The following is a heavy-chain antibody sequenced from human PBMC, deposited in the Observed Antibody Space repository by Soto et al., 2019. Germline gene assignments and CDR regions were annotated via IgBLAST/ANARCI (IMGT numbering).Heavy chain of an antibody. CDR2: ISGSGGST. Sequence: PGGSLRLSCAASGFTFSSYAMSWVRQAPGKGLEWVSAISGSGGSTYYADSVKGRFTISRDNSKNTLYLQMNSLRAEDTAVYYCAKERVYCTNGVCYTWGFDYWGQGTLVTVS. J-gene: IGHJ4*02. CDR3: AKERVYCTNGVCYTWGFDY. D-gene: IGHD2-8*01. CDR1: GFTFSSYA. V-gene: IGHV3-23*01.